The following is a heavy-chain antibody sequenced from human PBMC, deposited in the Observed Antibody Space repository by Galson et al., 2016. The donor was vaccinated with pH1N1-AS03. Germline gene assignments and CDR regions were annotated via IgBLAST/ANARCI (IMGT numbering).Heavy chain of an antibody. J-gene: IGHJ4*02. V-gene: IGHV3-23*01. CDR2: ISGTGDTI. CDR1: RFTLGDYA. D-gene: IGHD1-1*01. Sequence: SLRLSCAASRFTLGDYAMTWVRQAPGKGLEWVSLISGTGDTIYYADSVKGRFSVSRDNSKNTLYVEVNSLRAEDTAVYYCATNALKVRVDYWGQGTLVTVSS. CDR3: ATNALKVRVDY.